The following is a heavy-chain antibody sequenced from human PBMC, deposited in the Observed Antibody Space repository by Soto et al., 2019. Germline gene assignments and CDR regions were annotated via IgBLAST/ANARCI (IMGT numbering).Heavy chain of an antibody. CDR2: IYYSGST. J-gene: IGHJ4*02. Sequence: SETLSLTCTVSGGSISSYYWSWIRQPPGKGLEWIGYIYYSGSTNYNPSLKSRVTISVDTSKNQFSLKLSSVTAADTAVYYCARVDYYDSSGFPRNWGQGTLVTVSS. CDR1: GGSISSYY. D-gene: IGHD3-22*01. CDR3: ARVDYYDSSGFPRN. V-gene: IGHV4-59*01.